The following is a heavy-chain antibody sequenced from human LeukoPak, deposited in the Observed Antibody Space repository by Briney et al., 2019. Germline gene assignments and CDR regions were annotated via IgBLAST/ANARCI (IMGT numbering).Heavy chain of an antibody. CDR1: GGSISSSSYY. J-gene: IGHJ6*04. CDR3: ARVGWFGKGYYHGMDV. CDR2: IYYSGST. Sequence: SETLSLTCTVSGGSISSSSYYWGWVRQPPGKGLEWIGSIYYSGSTYYNPSLKSRVTISVDTSKNQFSLKLSSVTAADTAVYYCARVGWFGKGYYHGMDVWGKGTTVTVSS. V-gene: IGHV4-39*01. D-gene: IGHD3-10*01.